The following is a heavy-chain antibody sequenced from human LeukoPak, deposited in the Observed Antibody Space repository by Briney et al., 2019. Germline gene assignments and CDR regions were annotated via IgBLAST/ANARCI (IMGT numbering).Heavy chain of an antibody. CDR1: GFTFSSYG. Sequence: GGSLRLSCAASGFTFSSYGMHWVRQAPGKGLEWVAFIRYDGSNKYYADSVKGRFTISRDNSKNTLYLQMNSLRAEDTAVYYCVKGEGAYDYGAFDIWGQGTIVTVSS. D-gene: IGHD5-12*01. CDR2: IRYDGSNK. J-gene: IGHJ3*02. CDR3: VKGEGAYDYGAFDI. V-gene: IGHV3-30*02.